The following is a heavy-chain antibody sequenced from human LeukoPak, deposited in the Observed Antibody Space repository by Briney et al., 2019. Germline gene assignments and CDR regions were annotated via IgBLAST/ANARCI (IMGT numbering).Heavy chain of an antibody. J-gene: IGHJ4*02. CDR2: MNPNSGNT. D-gene: IGHD2-2*01. Sequence: ASVKVSCKVSGYTFTSYDINWVRQATGQGLEWMGWMNPNSGNTGYAQKFQGRVTMTRNTSISTAYMELSSLRSEDTAVYYCARARGYCSSTSCYPFGYWGQGTLVTVSS. V-gene: IGHV1-8*01. CDR1: GYTFTSYD. CDR3: ARARGYCSSTSCYPFGY.